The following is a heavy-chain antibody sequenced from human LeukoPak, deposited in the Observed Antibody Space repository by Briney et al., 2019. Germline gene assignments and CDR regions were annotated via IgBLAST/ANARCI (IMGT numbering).Heavy chain of an antibody. CDR2: IHHGGNT. J-gene: IGHJ4*02. V-gene: IGHV4-4*02. Sequence: PSETLSLTCAVSGGSVSSDNWSSWVRQPPGKGLEWIGEIHHGGNTNYSPSLKSRVTISLDKSRNQFSLKLNSVTAADTAVYYCAKAGVWLPAVWGQGTLVTVSS. D-gene: IGHD3-9*01. CDR1: GGSVSSDNW. CDR3: AKAGVWLPAV.